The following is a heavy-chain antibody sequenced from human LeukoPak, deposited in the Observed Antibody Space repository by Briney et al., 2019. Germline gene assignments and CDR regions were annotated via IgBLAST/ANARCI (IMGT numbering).Heavy chain of an antibody. Sequence: SETLSLTCSVSGGSMNNYYWNWIRQSADKGPEWIGRIYATGSTDHNPSLKSRVTLSLDTSQNHFSLILTSVTAADTAVYFCARDKAVDSDSSGYYYNRGLDQWGQGILVTVSS. J-gene: IGHJ4*02. V-gene: IGHV4-4*07. D-gene: IGHD3-22*01. CDR2: IYATGST. CDR1: GGSMNNYY. CDR3: ARDKAVDSDSSGYYYNRGLDQ.